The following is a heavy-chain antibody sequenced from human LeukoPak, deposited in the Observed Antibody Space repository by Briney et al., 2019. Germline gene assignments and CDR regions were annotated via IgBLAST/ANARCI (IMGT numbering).Heavy chain of an antibody. Sequence: SETLSLTCSVSGGSISSSSYYWGWIRQPPGKGLEWIGTFHYSGSTYYNPSLKSRVTISVNMSKNQFSLKLISVTAADTAVYYCARVLKGRAPFDYWGQGTLVTVSS. CDR3: ARVLKGRAPFDY. J-gene: IGHJ4*02. CDR2: FHYSGST. V-gene: IGHV4-39*07. CDR1: GGSISSSSYY.